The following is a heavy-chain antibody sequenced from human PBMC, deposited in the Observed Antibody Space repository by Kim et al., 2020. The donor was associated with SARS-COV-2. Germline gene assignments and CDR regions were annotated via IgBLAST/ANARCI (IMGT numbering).Heavy chain of an antibody. Sequence: ASVKVSCKASGYTFTSYYMHWVRQAPGQGLEWMGIINPSGGSTSYAQKFQGRVTMTRDTSTSTVYMELSSLRSEDTAMYYCARDLFVPGYYGSGSYDGDYWGQGTLVTVSS. CDR2: INPSGGST. J-gene: IGHJ4*02. CDR1: GYTFTSYY. D-gene: IGHD3-10*01. CDR3: ARDLFVPGYYGSGSYDGDY. V-gene: IGHV1-46*01.